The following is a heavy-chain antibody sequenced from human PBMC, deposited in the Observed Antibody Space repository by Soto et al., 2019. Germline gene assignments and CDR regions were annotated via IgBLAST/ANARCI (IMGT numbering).Heavy chain of an antibody. Sequence: ASVKVSCKASGYTFTSSGISRVRQAPGQELEPLLWIRAYNGNTNYAQKLQGRVTITTDTSTSTAYMELRSLSSDDKAVYYCARDLRLPAAGSVDRYNWNCGPDYWGQGTLVTVYS. CDR3: ARDLRLPAAGSVDRYNWNCGPDY. J-gene: IGHJ4*02. CDR1: GYTFTSSG. D-gene: IGHD1-7*01. CDR2: IRAYNGNT. V-gene: IGHV1-18*01.